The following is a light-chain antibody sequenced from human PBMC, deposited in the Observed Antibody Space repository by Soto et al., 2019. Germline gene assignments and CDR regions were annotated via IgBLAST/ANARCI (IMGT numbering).Light chain of an antibody. CDR3: GTWDTSLSAGV. Sequence: QSVLTQPPSVSAAPGQKVTISCSGSSSKIGNNYVSWYQQLPGTAPKLLIYENNKRPSGIPDRFSGSKSGTSATLGITGLQSGDEADYYCGTWDTSLSAGVFGGGTKVTVL. CDR1: SSKIGNNY. V-gene: IGLV1-51*02. CDR2: ENN. J-gene: IGLJ3*02.